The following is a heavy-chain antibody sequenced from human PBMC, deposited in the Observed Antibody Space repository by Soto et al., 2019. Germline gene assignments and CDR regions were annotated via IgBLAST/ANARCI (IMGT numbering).Heavy chain of an antibody. CDR1: GFSLSTSGMC. D-gene: IGHD3-10*01. J-gene: IGHJ4*02. V-gene: IGHV2-70*11. CDR2: IDWDDDK. CDR3: ARTESITMVRGADYYFDY. Sequence: SGPTLVKPTQTLTLTCTFSGFSLSTSGMCVSWIRQPPGKALEWLARIDWDDDKYYSTSLKTRLTISKDTSKNQVVLTMTNMDPVDTATYYCARTESITMVRGADYYFDYWGQGTLVTVSS.